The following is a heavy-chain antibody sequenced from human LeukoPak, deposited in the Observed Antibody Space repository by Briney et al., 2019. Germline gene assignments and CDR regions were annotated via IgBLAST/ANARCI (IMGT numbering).Heavy chain of an antibody. CDR2: IYHNGNT. CDR3: ARTRYCSGATCYSPELFDS. CDR1: GYSISTGYH. V-gene: IGHV4-38-2*01. Sequence: SETLSLTCAVSGYSISTGYHWGWIRQSPGTGLEWIGSIYHNGNTYYNPSLKSRVTISVNTSMNQFSLRMTSVTAPDTAVYYCARTRYCSGATCYSPELFDSWGKGTLVTVSS. D-gene: IGHD2-15*01. J-gene: IGHJ4*02.